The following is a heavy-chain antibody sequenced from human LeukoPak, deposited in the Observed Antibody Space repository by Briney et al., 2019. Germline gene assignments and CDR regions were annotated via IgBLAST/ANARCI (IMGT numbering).Heavy chain of an antibody. D-gene: IGHD3-10*01. V-gene: IGHV3-30*18. CDR3: AKDHDLWFGEFSFDY. CDR2: ISYDGSNK. J-gene: IGHJ4*02. CDR1: GFSFSSYG. Sequence: PGRSLRLSCAASGFSFSSYGMHWVRQAPGKGLEWVAVISYDGSNKYYADSVKGRFTISRDNSKNTLYLQMNSLRAEDTAVYYCAKDHDLWFGEFSFDYWGQGTLVTVSS.